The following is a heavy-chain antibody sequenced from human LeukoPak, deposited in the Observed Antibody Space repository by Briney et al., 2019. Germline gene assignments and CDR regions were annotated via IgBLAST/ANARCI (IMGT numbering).Heavy chain of an antibody. J-gene: IGHJ4*02. Sequence: SETLSLTCTVSAGSISGYYWTWIRQPPGKGLEWIAYIHYRGTIQCNPSVKCRVTISVDTSKNQFSLRLTSVTAADTAVYFCARLSDHGWPDYWGQGTLVTVSS. D-gene: IGHD6-19*01. CDR2: IHYRGTI. V-gene: IGHV4-59*08. CDR3: ARLSDHGWPDY. CDR1: AGSISGYY.